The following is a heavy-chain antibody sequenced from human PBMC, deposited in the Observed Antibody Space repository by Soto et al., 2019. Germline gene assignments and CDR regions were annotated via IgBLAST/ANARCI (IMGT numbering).Heavy chain of an antibody. V-gene: IGHV1-18*01. D-gene: IGHD2-8*01. Sequence: QGQLVQSGREVKKPGASLKVSCKASGYTFRRYVISWGRPAPGQGLERMGWVSGYNGDTKYAQKAQGRVTMTIDTATYTAYMELRSLTSDDTAKYYCAKNGQPPYYYYGMDVGGQGTTGTVSS. CDR3: AKNGQPPYYYYGMDV. CDR1: GYTFRRYV. J-gene: IGHJ6*02. CDR2: VSGYNGDT.